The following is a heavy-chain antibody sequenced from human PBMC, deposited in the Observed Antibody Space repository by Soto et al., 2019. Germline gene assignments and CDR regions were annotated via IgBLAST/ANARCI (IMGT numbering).Heavy chain of an antibody. J-gene: IGHJ6*02. V-gene: IGHV5-51*01. CDR2: IYPGDSDI. CDR1: GYSFTSYW. CDR3: ARLEVYYHMDV. Sequence: GESLKISCKGSGYSFTSYWIAWVRQVPGKGLELMGVIYPGDSDIRYSPSFQGQVTISADRSISTAYLQWSGLKASDTAMYYCARLEVYYHMDVWGQGTTVTVSS.